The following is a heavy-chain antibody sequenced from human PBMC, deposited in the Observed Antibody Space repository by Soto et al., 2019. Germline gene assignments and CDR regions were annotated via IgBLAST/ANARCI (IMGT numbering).Heavy chain of an antibody. V-gene: IGHV3-7*03. CDR3: ARDYYDSSGYYGVGYYFDY. D-gene: IGHD3-22*01. J-gene: IGHJ4*02. Sequence: PGGSLRLSCAASGFTFSSYWMSWVRQAPGKGLEWVANIKQDGSEKYYVDSVKGRFTISRDNAKNSLHLQMNSLRAEDTAVYYCARDYYDSSGYYGVGYYFDYWGQGTLVTVSS. CDR1: GFTFSSYW. CDR2: IKQDGSEK.